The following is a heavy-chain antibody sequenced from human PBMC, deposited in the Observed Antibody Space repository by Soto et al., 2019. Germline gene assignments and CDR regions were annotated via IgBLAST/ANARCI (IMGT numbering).Heavy chain of an antibody. CDR3: ARHAPHPSTVTYVNS. J-gene: IGHJ4*02. Sequence: QVQLVESGGGVVQPGRSLRLSCAASGFTFSNYGMHWVRQAPGKGLEWVAVIGYDGSNKYYADSVKGRFTISRDNSKNTLYLQMDSLRPDDTAVYDCARHAPHPSTVTYVNSWGQGTLVTVSS. V-gene: IGHV3-33*01. CDR2: IGYDGSNK. CDR1: GFTFSNYG. D-gene: IGHD4-17*01.